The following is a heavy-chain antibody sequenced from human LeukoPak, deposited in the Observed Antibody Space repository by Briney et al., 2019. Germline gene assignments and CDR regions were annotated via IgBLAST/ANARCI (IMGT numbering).Heavy chain of an antibody. V-gene: IGHV3-23*01. Sequence: GGSLRLSCAASGFTFSSYAMSWVRQAPGKGLEWVSAISGSGGSIYYADSVKGRFTISRDNSKNTLYLQMNSLRAEDTAVYYCAKAKYYYGSGSYPFDYWGQRTLVTVSS. CDR2: ISGSGGSI. CDR1: GFTFSSYA. J-gene: IGHJ4*02. CDR3: AKAKYYYGSGSYPFDY. D-gene: IGHD3-10*01.